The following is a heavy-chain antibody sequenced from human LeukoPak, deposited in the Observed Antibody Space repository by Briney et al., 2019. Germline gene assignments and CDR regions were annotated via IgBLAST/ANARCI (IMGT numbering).Heavy chain of an antibody. CDR3: ARQDPRKVGGDAFDI. D-gene: IGHD1-26*01. J-gene: IGHJ3*02. CDR2: ISSSSSYI. Sequence: GGSLRLSCAASGFTFSSYSMNWVRQAPGKGLEWVSSISSSSSYIYYADSVKGRFTISRDNAKNSLYLQMNSLRAEDTAVYYCARQDPRKVGGDAFDIWGQGTMATVSS. CDR1: GFTFSSYS. V-gene: IGHV3-21*01.